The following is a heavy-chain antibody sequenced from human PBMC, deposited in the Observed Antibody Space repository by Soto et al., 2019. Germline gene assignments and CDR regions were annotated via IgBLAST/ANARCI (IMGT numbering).Heavy chain of an antibody. J-gene: IGHJ4*02. Sequence: TSETLSVTCTVAGGSISSSNSYWGWIRQPPGKGLEWIGSIYYSGSTYYNPSLKSRVSISVDTSKNQFSLKLSSVTAADTAVYYCARRGFMGATTIDYWGQGTLVTVSS. V-gene: IGHV4-39*01. D-gene: IGHD1-26*01. CDR1: GGSISSSNSY. CDR2: IYYSGST. CDR3: ARRGFMGATTIDY.